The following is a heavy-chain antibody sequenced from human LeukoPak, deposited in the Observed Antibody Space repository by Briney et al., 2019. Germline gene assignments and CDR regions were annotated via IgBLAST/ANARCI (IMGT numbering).Heavy chain of an antibody. Sequence: PSETLSLTFTVSGGSISSYYWSWIRQPPGKGLEWIGYIYSSGSTNYNPSLKSRLTISVDASKNQFSLKLTSVTAADTAVYYCARAYYYGSGSYGLDYWGQGTLVTVSS. CDR1: GGSISSYY. J-gene: IGHJ4*02. CDR2: IYSSGST. D-gene: IGHD3-10*01. V-gene: IGHV4-59*01. CDR3: ARAYYYGSGSYGLDY.